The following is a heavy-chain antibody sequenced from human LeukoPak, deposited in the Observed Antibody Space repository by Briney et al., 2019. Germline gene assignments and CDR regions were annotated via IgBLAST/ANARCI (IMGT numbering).Heavy chain of an antibody. J-gene: IGHJ3*01. CDR2: TSTDGGDT. D-gene: IGHD6-19*01. CDR3: ATDLRSSGWWGYAFDL. CDR1: GFIFSDYP. Sequence: GGSLRLSCVGSGFIFSDYPIHWVRQARGKGLEHVSATSTDGGDTYYGDSVKDRFTISRDDSKNTLFLLMGKLRPGDTAVYYCATDLRSSGWWGYAFDLWGQGTVVTVSS. V-gene: IGHV3-64*02.